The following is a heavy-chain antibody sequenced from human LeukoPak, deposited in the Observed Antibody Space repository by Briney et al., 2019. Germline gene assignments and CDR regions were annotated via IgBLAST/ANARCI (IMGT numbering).Heavy chain of an antibody. J-gene: IGHJ5*02. D-gene: IGHD6-13*01. V-gene: IGHV3-21*01. Sequence: GSLRLSCAASGFTFSSYSMNWVRQAPGKGLEWVSSISSSSSYIYYADSVKGRFTISRDNAKNSLYLQMNSLRAEDTAVYYCARDLGGSSSWYAWGQGTLVTVSS. CDR1: GFTFSSYS. CDR3: ARDLGGSSSWYA. CDR2: ISSSSSYI.